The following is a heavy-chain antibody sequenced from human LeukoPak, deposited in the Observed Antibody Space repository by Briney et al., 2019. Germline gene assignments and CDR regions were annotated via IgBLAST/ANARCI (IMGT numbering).Heavy chain of an antibody. CDR2: IYRSGTT. CDR3: SRLSHVAGAPKVSWFDP. Sequence: PSETLSLTCTVPAYSISDGGVWGMIRQPPGKGLGWIGSIYRSGTTYYNPSLKRRVTMSVDTSNNQFSLKLTSVTAADTAMYYCSRLSHVAGAPKVSWFDPWGQGTLVTVSS. CDR1: AYSISDGGV. D-gene: IGHD1-26*01. V-gene: IGHV4-38-2*02. J-gene: IGHJ5*02.